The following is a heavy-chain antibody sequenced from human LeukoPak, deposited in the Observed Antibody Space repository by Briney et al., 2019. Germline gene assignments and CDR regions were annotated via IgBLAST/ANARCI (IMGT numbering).Heavy chain of an antibody. CDR1: GFVFSNSW. CDR3: ARRKEVQTTFDY. J-gene: IGHJ4*02. CDR2: IKEDGSET. D-gene: IGHD4/OR15-4a*01. Sequence: GGSLRLSCAASGFVFSNSWMGWVRLAPGKGREWVANIKEDGSETYYVDSVKGRFTISRDNAKNSLDLQMNSLRDEDTAVYYCARRKEVQTTFDYWGQGTLVTVSS. V-gene: IGHV3-7*01.